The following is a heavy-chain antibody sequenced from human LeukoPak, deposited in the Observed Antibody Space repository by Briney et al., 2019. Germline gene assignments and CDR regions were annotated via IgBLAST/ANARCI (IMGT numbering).Heavy chain of an antibody. J-gene: IGHJ4*02. CDR1: GFTFTTYW. D-gene: IGHD3-10*01. Sequence: PGGSLRLSCAASGFTFTTYWMSWVRQAPGKGLEWVANIKQDGTEKYYVDSVKGRFTISRDNAKNSLYLQMNSLRVEDTAVYYCVRDSDHVRDYWGQGTLVTVSS. CDR2: IKQDGTEK. CDR3: VRDSDHVRDY. V-gene: IGHV3-7*01.